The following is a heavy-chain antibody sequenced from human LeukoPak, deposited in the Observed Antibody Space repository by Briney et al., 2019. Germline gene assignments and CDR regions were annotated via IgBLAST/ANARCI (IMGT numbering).Heavy chain of an antibody. J-gene: IGHJ5*02. CDR1: GYTFTSYD. V-gene: IGHV1-8*03. D-gene: IGHD3-3*01. Sequence: ASVKVSCKASGYTFTSYDINWVRQATGQGLEWMGWMNPNSGNTGYAQKFQGRVTITRNTSISTAYMELSSLRSEDTAVYYCARGTVNDFWSGLNWFDPWGQGTLVTVSS. CDR3: ARGTVNDFWSGLNWFDP. CDR2: MNPNSGNT.